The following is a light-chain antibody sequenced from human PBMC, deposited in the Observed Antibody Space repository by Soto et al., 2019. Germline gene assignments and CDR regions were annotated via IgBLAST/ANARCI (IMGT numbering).Light chain of an antibody. J-gene: IGKJ4*01. CDR1: QSVLYSSNNNNY. Sequence: DIVMTQSPDSLAVSLGERVTINCKSSQSVLYSSNNNNYLAWYQQKPGQPPKLLIYWASTRESGVPDRFSGSGSETDFTLTISSLQAEDVAVYYCQQYFSTPLTFGGGTKVEI. CDR3: QQYFSTPLT. V-gene: IGKV4-1*01. CDR2: WAS.